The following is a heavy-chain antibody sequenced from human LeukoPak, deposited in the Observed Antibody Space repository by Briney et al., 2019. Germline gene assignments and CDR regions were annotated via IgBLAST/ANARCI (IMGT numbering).Heavy chain of an antibody. D-gene: IGHD3-16*01. V-gene: IGHV3-74*01. J-gene: IGHJ4*02. CDR2: INTDGTYS. Sequence: QPGGSLRLSCAASGFTFSNSWFHWVRRAPGKGLVWVSRINTDGTYSNSGDSVKGRFIISRDNAKNTLYLQMNSLRVEDTAVYYCVRSLGGSSDYWGQGTLVTVSS. CDR1: GFTFSNSW. CDR3: VRSLGGSSDY.